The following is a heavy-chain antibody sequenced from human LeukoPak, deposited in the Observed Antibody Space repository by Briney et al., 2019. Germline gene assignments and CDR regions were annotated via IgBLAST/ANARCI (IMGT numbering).Heavy chain of an antibody. D-gene: IGHD2-2*01. V-gene: IGHV4-59*11. Sequence: PSETLTLTCTVSGGSFSSHYWLWLRQPPGKGLEWNGYIYYSGSTNYNPSLKSRVTISVDTSKNQFSLKLSSVTAADTAAYYCARDDCSSTSCYHAFDIWGQGTMVTVSS. J-gene: IGHJ3*02. CDR3: ARDDCSSTSCYHAFDI. CDR1: GGSFSSHY. CDR2: IYYSGST.